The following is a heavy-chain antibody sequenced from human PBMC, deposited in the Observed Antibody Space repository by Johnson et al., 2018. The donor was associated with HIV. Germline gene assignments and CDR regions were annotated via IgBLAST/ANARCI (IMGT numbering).Heavy chain of an antibody. D-gene: IGHD6-13*01. Sequence: QVLLVESGGGLVKPGRPLRLSCAASGFTFSSYGMHWVRQAPGKGLEWVAVISYDGSNKYYADSGKGRFTISRDNAKNTLYLQMNSLRAEDTAVYYCARVGSSWGRDAFDIWGQGTMVTVSS. CDR1: GFTFSSYG. V-gene: IGHV3-30*03. CDR3: ARVGSSWGRDAFDI. J-gene: IGHJ3*02. CDR2: ISYDGSNK.